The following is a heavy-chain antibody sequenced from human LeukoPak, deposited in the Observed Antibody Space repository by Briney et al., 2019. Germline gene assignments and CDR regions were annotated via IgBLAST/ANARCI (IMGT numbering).Heavy chain of an antibody. CDR2: ISGSGSGT. V-gene: IGHV3-23*01. CDR3: ARDTDSGFDI. Sequence: SGGSLRLSCAASGFTFTNYAMSWVRQAPGKGLEWVSTISGSGSGTYYADSVKGRFTISRDNSKNKLYLQMNSLRAEDTAIYYCARDTDSGFDIWGQGTMVTVSS. J-gene: IGHJ3*02. CDR1: GFTFTNYA.